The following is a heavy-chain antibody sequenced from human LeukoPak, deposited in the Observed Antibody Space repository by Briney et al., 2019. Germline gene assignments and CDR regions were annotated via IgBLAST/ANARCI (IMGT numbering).Heavy chain of an antibody. D-gene: IGHD1-26*01. CDR2: IKTKTDDGKT. CDR3: TTEVLVGATDGTFDI. V-gene: IGHV3-15*01. CDR1: GFNFGAYA. Sequence: GRSLRLSCTSSGFNFGAYAMSGVRQPPAKGLEGVGRIKTKTDDGKTDYAPPVKGRFTISRDDSKNTLYLLMNSLKTEDTAVYYCTTEVLVGATDGTFDIWGQGTMVTVSS. J-gene: IGHJ3*02.